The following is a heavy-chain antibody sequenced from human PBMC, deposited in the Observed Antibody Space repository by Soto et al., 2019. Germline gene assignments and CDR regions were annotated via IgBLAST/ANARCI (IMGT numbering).Heavy chain of an antibody. CDR1: GGSISSYY. J-gene: IGHJ6*02. CDR3: ARLHGYCISSSCHGHYAMDV. CDR2: IYYSGST. Sequence: SETLSLTCTVSGGSISSYYWSWIRQPPGKGLEWIGYIYYSGSTNYNPSLKSRVTISVDTSKNQFPLKLSSVTAADTAVYYCARLHGYCISSSCHGHYAMDVWGQGTTVTVSS. V-gene: IGHV4-59*08. D-gene: IGHD2-2*01.